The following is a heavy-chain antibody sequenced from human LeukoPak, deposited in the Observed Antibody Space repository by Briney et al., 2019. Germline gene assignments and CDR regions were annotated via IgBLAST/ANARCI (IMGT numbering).Heavy chain of an antibody. CDR2: ISHSGSI. V-gene: IGHV4-38-2*02. CDR3: AGISTGSCFRH. CDR1: GYSLSNDYY. J-gene: IGHJ1*01. D-gene: IGHD4-17*01. Sequence: SETLSLTCSVSGYSLSNDYYWGWIRQSPEKGLEWLGSISHSGSIYYNPSLRSRVTISRDMPKNQFSLDLNSVTAADTAVYYCAGISTGSCFRHWGQGTLVTVSS.